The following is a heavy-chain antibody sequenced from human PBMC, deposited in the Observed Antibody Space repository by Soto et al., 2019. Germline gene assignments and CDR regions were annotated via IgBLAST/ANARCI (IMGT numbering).Heavy chain of an antibody. CDR3: PHSPTVIAYFDF. D-gene: IGHD2-21*01. V-gene: IGHV2-5*02. Sequence: QISLRESGPTLVKPTQTLTLTCTFSGFSLSTNAMSVAWIRQPPGKALEWLALIYWDDDKRYNPSLESRLTITKHTSKTHVVLTMTTIDPADTATYFCPHSPTVIAYFDFWAPGTLVTVSS. CDR1: GFSLSTNAMS. J-gene: IGHJ4*01. CDR2: IYWDDDK.